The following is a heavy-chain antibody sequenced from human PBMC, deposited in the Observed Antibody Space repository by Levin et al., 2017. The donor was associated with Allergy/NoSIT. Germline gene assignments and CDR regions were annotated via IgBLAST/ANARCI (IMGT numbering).Heavy chain of an antibody. D-gene: IGHD6-13*01. CDR1: GGSISSYY. CDR3: ARHLAIAAAELDY. CDR2: IYYSGST. V-gene: IGHV4-59*08. Sequence: PSETLSLTCTVSGGSISSYYWSWIRQPPGKGLEWIGYIYYSGSTNYNPSLKSRVTISVDTSKNQFSLKLSSVTAADTAVYYCARHLAIAAAELDYWGQGTLVTVSS. J-gene: IGHJ4*02.